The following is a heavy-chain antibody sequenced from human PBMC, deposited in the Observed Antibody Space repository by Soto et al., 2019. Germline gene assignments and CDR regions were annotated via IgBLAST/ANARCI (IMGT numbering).Heavy chain of an antibody. J-gene: IGHJ4*02. CDR3: ARSQEVVVVPAAPIDY. CDR1: GYTFSNYY. Sequence: QVQVVQSRAEAKKPGASVKVSSKTSGYTFSNYYINWVRQAPGQGLEWMGRINPSGGGTTYAQKFQGRVTMTRVTSTSTVYMDLSSLRSEDTAVYYCARSQEVVVVPAAPIDYWGQGTLVTVSS. CDR2: INPSGGGT. D-gene: IGHD2-2*01. V-gene: IGHV1-46*01.